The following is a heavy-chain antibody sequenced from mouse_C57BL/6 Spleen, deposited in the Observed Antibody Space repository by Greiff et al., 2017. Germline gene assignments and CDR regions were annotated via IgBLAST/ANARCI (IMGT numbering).Heavy chain of an antibody. D-gene: IGHD1-1*01. V-gene: IGHV5-17*01. CDR3: ARTCYVSRGTWFAY. CDR1: GFTFSDYG. Sequence: EVKLVESGGGLVKPGGSLKLSCAASGFTFSDYGMHWVRQAPEKGLEWVAYISSGSSTIYYADTVKGRFTISRDNAKNTLFLQMTSLRSEETAMYYCARTCYVSRGTWFAYWGQGTLVTVSA. CDR2: ISSGSSTI. J-gene: IGHJ3*01.